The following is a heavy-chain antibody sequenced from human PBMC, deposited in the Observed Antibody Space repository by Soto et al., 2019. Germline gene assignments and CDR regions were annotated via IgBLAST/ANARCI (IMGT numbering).Heavy chain of an antibody. CDR2: TSYDGSNK. Sequence: PGGSLRLSCAASGFTFSSYAMSWVRQAPGKGLEWVAVTSYDGSNKYYADSVKGRFTISRDNSKNTLYLQMNSLRAEDTAVYYCAKERSRGYSYGPWAYGMDVWGQGTTVTVSS. CDR1: GFTFSSYA. CDR3: AKERSRGYSYGPWAYGMDV. D-gene: IGHD5-18*01. J-gene: IGHJ6*02. V-gene: IGHV3-30*18.